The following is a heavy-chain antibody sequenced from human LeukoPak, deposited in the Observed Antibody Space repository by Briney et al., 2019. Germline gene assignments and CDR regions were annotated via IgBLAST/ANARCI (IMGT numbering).Heavy chain of an antibody. D-gene: IGHD6-13*01. Sequence: SETLSLTCTVSGDSISSFYWSWIRQPAGKGLEWIGRIHSSGSTNYNPSLESRVTMSVDTSKNQLSLKLSSVTAADTAVYYCARDVVAAAGTWDYWGQGTLVTVSS. J-gene: IGHJ4*02. CDR3: ARDVVAAAGTWDY. CDR2: IHSSGST. CDR1: GDSISSFY. V-gene: IGHV4-4*07.